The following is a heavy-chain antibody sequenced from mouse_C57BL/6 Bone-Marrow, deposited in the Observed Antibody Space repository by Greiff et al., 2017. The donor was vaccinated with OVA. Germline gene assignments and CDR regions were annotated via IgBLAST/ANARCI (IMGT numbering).Heavy chain of an antibody. CDR2: ISNGGGST. Sequence: EVQLVESGGGLVQPGGSLKLSCAASGFTFSDYYMYWVRQTPEKRLEWVAYISNGGGSTYYPDTVKGRFTISRDNAKNTLYLQMSRLKSEDTAMYYCASRGTTVAYYYAMDYWGQGTSVTVSS. V-gene: IGHV5-12*01. D-gene: IGHD1-1*01. CDR1: GFTFSDYY. J-gene: IGHJ4*01. CDR3: ASRGTTVAYYYAMDY.